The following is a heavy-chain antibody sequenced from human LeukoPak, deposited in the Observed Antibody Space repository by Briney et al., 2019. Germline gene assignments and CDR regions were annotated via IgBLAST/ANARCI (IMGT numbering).Heavy chain of an antibody. D-gene: IGHD6-19*01. CDR1: GFTFSDYA. J-gene: IGHJ4*02. V-gene: IGHV3-30*03. CDR2: ISSAGTTQ. Sequence: GGSLRLSCAASGFTFSDYAMHWVRQAPGKGPEWVAVISSAGTTQYYGDSVRGRFTVSRDSSKNTLYLQMNSLRAEDTAVYYCASSSGWLYYWGQGTLVTVSS. CDR3: ASSSGWLYY.